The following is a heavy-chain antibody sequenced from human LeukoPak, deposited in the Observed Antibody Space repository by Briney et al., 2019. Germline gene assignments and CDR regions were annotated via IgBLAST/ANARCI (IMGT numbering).Heavy chain of an antibody. CDR3: GSTNYSPSLQSLVTMSVDPSKNQFSLKLSSVTAADTAVYYCARDYYDSSGYPSYNWFDP. J-gene: IGHJ5*02. CDR2: IYTSGST. D-gene: IGHD3-10*01. V-gene: IGHV4-4*07. Sequence: SETLSLTCTVSGGSISSYYWSWIRQPAGKGLEWIGRIYTSGSTNYNPSLKSRVTMSVDTSKNHFSRKLSSVTAADTGGYTSGSTNYSPSLQSLVTMSVDPSKNQFSLKLSSVTAADTAVYYCARDYYDSSGYPSYNWFDPWGQGTLVTVSS. CDR1: GGSISSYY.